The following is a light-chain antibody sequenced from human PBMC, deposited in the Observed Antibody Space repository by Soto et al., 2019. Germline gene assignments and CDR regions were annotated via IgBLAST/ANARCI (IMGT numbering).Light chain of an antibody. Sequence: DIQMTQSPSSLSASVGDRVTIICQASQDISNYLNWYQQKPGKAPKLLIYDASNLETGVPSRFSGSGSGTDFTFTISSLQPEDIATYYCQQSYSTPRTFGQGTRGGYQ. CDR3: QQSYSTPRT. J-gene: IGKJ1*01. CDR1: QDISNY. CDR2: DAS. V-gene: IGKV1-33*01.